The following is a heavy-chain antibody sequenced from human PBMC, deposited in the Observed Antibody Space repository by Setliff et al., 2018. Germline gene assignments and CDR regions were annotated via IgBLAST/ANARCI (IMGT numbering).Heavy chain of an antibody. CDR3: ARVQLEEMATIFLDY. Sequence: VASVKVSCKASGYTFTSHYMHWVRQAPGQGLEWMGIINPSGGSTSYAQKFQGRVTMTRDTSTSTVYMELSSLRSEDTAVYYCARVQLEEMATIFLDYWGQGTLVTVSS. D-gene: IGHD5-12*01. J-gene: IGHJ4*02. CDR2: INPSGGST. V-gene: IGHV1-46*01. CDR1: GYTFTSHY.